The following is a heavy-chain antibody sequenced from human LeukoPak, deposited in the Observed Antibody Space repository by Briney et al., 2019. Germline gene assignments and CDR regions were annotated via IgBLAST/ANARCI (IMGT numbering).Heavy chain of an antibody. V-gene: IGHV3-21*01. CDR2: FSSGSTNI. CDR1: GFTFSIYS. Sequence: GGSLRLSCAASGFTFSIYSMNWVRQAPGKGLEGVSCFSSGSTNIYYADSVRGRFTISRDNAKNSLYLQMNSLRAEDTAVYYCARVGGYCSSISNCYGDYWGQGTLVTVSS. D-gene: IGHD2-2*03. J-gene: IGHJ4*02. CDR3: ARVGGYCSSISNCYGDY.